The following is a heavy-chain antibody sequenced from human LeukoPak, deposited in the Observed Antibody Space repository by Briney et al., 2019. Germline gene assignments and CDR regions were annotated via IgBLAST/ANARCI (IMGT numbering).Heavy chain of an antibody. Sequence: RGASVKVSCKASGYTFNHYDVNWVRQAPGQGLEWMGWMNPKRGTRVYAQKFQGRVTMTSDSYINTAYMELTSLTSDDTAVYYCAKGLRSDFWGQGTLVIVSS. V-gene: IGHV1-8*01. J-gene: IGHJ4*02. CDR1: GYTFNHYD. D-gene: IGHD3-16*02. CDR3: AKGLRSDF. CDR2: MNPKRGTR.